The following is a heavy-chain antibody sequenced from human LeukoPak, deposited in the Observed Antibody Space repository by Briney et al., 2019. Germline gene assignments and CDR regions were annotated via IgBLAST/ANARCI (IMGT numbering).Heavy chain of an antibody. CDR2: TSDSGGHT. V-gene: IGHV4-59*08. Sequence: SETLSLTCTVSGGSISGYYWNWIRQPPGQGLERIGYTSDSGGHTDYKPSLKSRVAISVDTSKNQFSLKLTSVTVTDTAVYYCARRSVAIVFDYWGQGTLVTVSS. J-gene: IGHJ4*02. D-gene: IGHD2-2*03. CDR1: GGSISGYY. CDR3: ARRSVAIVFDY.